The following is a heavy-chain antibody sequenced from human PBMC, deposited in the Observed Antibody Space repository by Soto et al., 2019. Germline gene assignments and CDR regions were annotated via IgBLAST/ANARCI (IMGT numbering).Heavy chain of an antibody. V-gene: IGHV2-5*02. J-gene: IGHJ3*02. CDR1: GFSLSTSGVG. CDR2: IYWDEDK. Sequence: QITLKESGPTLVKPTQTLTLTCTFSGFSLSTSGVGVGWIRQPPGKALEWLALIYWDEDKRYSPSLKSRLTISKGTSNNQVVLTMTNVDPVDTATYSCATKALCSGYPLPGLDASDIWGQGTMVTVSS. D-gene: IGHD3-3*01. CDR3: ATKALCSGYPLPGLDASDI.